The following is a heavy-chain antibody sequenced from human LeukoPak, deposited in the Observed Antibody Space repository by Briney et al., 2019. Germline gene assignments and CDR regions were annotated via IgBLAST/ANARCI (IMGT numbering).Heavy chain of an antibody. Sequence: ASVKVSCKTSGYTFTTYGISWLRQAPGKGFEWMGGFDSEEGERVYTQKFQGRVTMSEDRSSDTAYMELSSVTAADTAVYYCASPLVVGATFALTWGQGTLVTVSS. V-gene: IGHV1-24*01. CDR2: FDSEEGER. D-gene: IGHD2-15*01. CDR3: ASPLVVGATFALT. CDR1: GYTFTTYG. J-gene: IGHJ5*02.